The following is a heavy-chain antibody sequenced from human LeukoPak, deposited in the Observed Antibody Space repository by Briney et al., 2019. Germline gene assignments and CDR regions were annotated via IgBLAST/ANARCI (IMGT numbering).Heavy chain of an antibody. J-gene: IGHJ4*02. CDR2: IYYSGST. V-gene: IGHV4-30-4*01. D-gene: IGHD3-10*01. CDR1: GGSISSGDYY. CDR3: ARGVLLWFGELFDY. Sequence: SQTLSLTCTVSGGSISSGDYYWSWIRQPPGKGLEWIGYIYYSGSTYYIPSLKSRVTISVDTSKNQFSLKLSSVTAADTAVYYCARGVLLWFGELFDYWGQGTLVTVSS.